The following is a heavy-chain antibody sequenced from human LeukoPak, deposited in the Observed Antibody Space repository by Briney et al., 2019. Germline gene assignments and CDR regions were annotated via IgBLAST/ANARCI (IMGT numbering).Heavy chain of an antibody. J-gene: IGHJ6*03. Sequence: SETLSLTCTVSGGSISSYYWSWIRQPPGKGLEGIGYIYTSGSANYNPSRKSRVTISVDKSKNQFSPKSGSVPAADTAVCYCARLYSVTIFGVVIISYMDVWGRGTTVTVSS. CDR1: GGSISSYY. CDR2: IYTSGSA. CDR3: ARLYSVTIFGVVIISYMDV. V-gene: IGHV4-4*09. D-gene: IGHD3-3*01.